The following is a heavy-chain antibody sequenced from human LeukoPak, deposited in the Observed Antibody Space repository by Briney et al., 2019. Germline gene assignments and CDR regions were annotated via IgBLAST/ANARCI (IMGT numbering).Heavy chain of an antibody. D-gene: IGHD2-2*02. CDR2: ISSSSSYI. CDR1: GFTFSSYS. V-gene: IGHV3-21*01. CDR3: ASTLHVVVPAAIGYFDY. J-gene: IGHJ4*02. Sequence: PGGSLRLSCAASGFTFSSYSMNWVRQAPGKGLEWVSSISSSSSYIYYADSVKGRFTISRDNAKNSLYLQVNSLRAEDTAVYYCASTLHVVVPAAIGYFDYWGQGTLVTVSS.